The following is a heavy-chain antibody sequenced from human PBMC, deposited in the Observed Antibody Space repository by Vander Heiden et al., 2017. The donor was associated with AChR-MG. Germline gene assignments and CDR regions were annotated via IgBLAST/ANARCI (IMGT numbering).Heavy chain of an antibody. Sequence: QVQLVQSGAEVKKPGASVKVSCQASGYTFTSHDIDWVRQATGQGREWMGWMNPNSGNTGYAQKFQGRVTMTRNTSISTAYMELSSLRSEDTAVYYCARERRKQAARYYYYGMDVWGQGTTVTVSS. CDR2: MNPNSGNT. J-gene: IGHJ6*02. D-gene: IGHD6-6*01. CDR1: GYTFTSHD. CDR3: ARERRKQAARYYYYGMDV. V-gene: IGHV1-8*01.